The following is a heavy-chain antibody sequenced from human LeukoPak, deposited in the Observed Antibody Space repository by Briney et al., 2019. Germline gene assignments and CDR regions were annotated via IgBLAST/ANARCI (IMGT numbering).Heavy chain of an antibody. CDR1: GFTFSSHW. CDR2: IKKDVDEK. D-gene: IGHD6-25*01. V-gene: IGHV3-7*01. J-gene: IGHJ5*02. Sequence: GGSLRLSCAASGFTFSSHWMTWIRQAPGKGLEWVASIKKDVDEKYYVDSVKGRFTISRDNAENSLILQMNRLRVEETAVYYCFSGGGSWGQGTLVTVSS. CDR3: FSGGGS.